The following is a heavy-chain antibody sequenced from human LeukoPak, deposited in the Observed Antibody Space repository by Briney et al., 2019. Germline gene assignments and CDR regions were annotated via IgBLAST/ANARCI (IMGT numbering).Heavy chain of an antibody. J-gene: IGHJ4*02. CDR2: IYYSGST. D-gene: IGHD3-3*01. Sequence: PSETLSLTCTVSGGSTSSGDYYWSWIRQPPGKGLEWIGYIYYSGSTYYNPSLKSRVTISVDTSKNQFSLKLSSVTAADTAVYYCASWYYDFWSGYRSGFDYWGQGTLVTVSS. CDR3: ASWYYDFWSGYRSGFDY. CDR1: GGSTSSGDYY. V-gene: IGHV4-30-4*08.